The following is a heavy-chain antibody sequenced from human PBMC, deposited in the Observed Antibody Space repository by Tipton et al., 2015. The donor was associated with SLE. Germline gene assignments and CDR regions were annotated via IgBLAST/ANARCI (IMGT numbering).Heavy chain of an antibody. Sequence: QLVQSGVEVKKPGASVRVSCKASGYTFTTYGISWVRQAPGQGLEWMGWISTYNGNTNYAQKLQGRVTMTSDTSTSTAYMERSSLRSEDTAVYYCAMRSTSAQVDYWGQGTLVTVSS. V-gene: IGHV1-18*01. CDR1: GYTFTTYG. CDR2: ISTYNGNT. D-gene: IGHD2-2*01. CDR3: AMRSTSAQVDY. J-gene: IGHJ4*02.